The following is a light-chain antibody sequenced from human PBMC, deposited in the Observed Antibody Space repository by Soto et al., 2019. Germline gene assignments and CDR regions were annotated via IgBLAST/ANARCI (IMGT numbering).Light chain of an antibody. J-gene: IGLJ1*01. CDR3: FSYAGNSVYV. Sequence: QSALTQPASVSGSPGQSITISCTGTSSDVGSYNLVSWFQQLPGKVPKLIIYEGTKRPSGVSDRFSGSKSGYTASLTISGLQAEDAADYDCFSYAGNSVYVFGTGTKGTVL. CDR2: EGT. CDR1: SSDVGSYNL. V-gene: IGLV2-23*01.